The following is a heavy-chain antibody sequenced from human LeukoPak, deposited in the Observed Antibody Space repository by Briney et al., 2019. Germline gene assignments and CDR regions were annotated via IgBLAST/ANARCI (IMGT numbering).Heavy chain of an antibody. V-gene: IGHV3-30*18. D-gene: IGHD3-10*01. CDR2: ISYDGSNK. Sequence: PGRSLRLSCAASGFTFSGYGMHWVRQAPGKGLEWVAVISYDGSNKYYADSVKGRFTISRDNSKNTLYLQMNSLRAEDTAVYYCAKDKVERWFGESPLGEWGQGTLVTVSS. CDR3: AKDKVERWFGESPLGE. CDR1: GFTFSGYG. J-gene: IGHJ4*02.